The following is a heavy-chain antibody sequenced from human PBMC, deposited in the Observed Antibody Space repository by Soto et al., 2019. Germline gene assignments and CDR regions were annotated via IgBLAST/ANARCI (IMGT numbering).Heavy chain of an antibody. CDR1: GGSISSGGYY. Sequence: TLSLTCTVSGGSISSGGYYWSWIRQHPGKGLEWIGYIYYSGSTYYNPSLKSRVTISVDTSKNQFSLKLSSVTAADTAVYYCARYESLLGPHALDIWGQGTMVTVSS. CDR3: ARYESLLGPHALDI. CDR2: IYYSGST. J-gene: IGHJ3*02. V-gene: IGHV4-31*03. D-gene: IGHD1-26*01.